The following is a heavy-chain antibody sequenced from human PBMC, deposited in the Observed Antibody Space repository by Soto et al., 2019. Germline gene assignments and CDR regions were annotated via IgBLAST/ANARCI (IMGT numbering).Heavy chain of an antibody. V-gene: IGHV4-30-4*01. CDR1: GGSISSGDYY. D-gene: IGHD4-4*01. Sequence: QVQLQESGPGLVKPSQTLSLTCTVSGGSISSGDYYWSWIRQPPGKGLEWIGYIYYSGSTYYNPSLKSRVTIAVDTSKNQFSLKLSSVTAADTAVYYCARALYSSFPRYYYYGMDVWGQGTTVTVSS. J-gene: IGHJ6*02. CDR3: ARALYSSFPRYYYYGMDV. CDR2: IYYSGST.